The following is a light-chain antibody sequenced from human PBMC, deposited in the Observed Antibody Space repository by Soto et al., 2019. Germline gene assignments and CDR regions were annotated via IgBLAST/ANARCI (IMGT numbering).Light chain of an antibody. Sequence: QSVLTQPASVSGSPGQSITISCTGTTSDVGAFNYVSWYQHHPGEAPKVIIYDVSDRPSGISYRFSGSKSGNTASLTISGLQAEDEADYYCSSYTAYTTDVFGTGTKLTVL. CDR3: SSYTAYTTDV. CDR1: TSDVGAFNY. V-gene: IGLV2-14*01. CDR2: DVS. J-gene: IGLJ1*01.